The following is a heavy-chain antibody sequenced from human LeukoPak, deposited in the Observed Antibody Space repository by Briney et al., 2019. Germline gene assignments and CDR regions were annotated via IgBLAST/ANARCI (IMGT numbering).Heavy chain of an antibody. Sequence: SETLSLTCTVSGGSISSGGYYWSWIRQHPGKGLEWIGYIYCSGSTYYNPSLKSRVTISVDTSKNQFSLKLSSVTAADTAVYYCATTYYYDSSGYYVDDYWGQGTLVTVSS. V-gene: IGHV4-31*03. CDR1: GGSISSGGYY. CDR2: IYCSGST. J-gene: IGHJ4*02. D-gene: IGHD3-22*01. CDR3: ATTYYYDSSGYYVDDY.